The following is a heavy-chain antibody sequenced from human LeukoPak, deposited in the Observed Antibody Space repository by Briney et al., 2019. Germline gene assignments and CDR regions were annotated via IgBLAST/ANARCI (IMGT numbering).Heavy chain of an antibody. Sequence: HPGGSLRLSCAASGFTFSSYGMSWVRQAPGKGLEWVSAISGSGGSTYYAGSVKGRFTISRDNSKNTLYLQLNSLRAEDTAVYYCAKGGDGYNIGYWGQGTLVTVSS. CDR1: GFTFSSYG. V-gene: IGHV3-23*01. J-gene: IGHJ4*02. D-gene: IGHD5-24*01. CDR2: ISGSGGST. CDR3: AKGGDGYNIGY.